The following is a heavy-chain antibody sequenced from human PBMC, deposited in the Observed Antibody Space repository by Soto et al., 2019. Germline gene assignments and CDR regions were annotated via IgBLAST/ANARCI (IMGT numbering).Heavy chain of an antibody. CDR1: GGSVRSSTYY. D-gene: IGHD6-13*01. CDR2: IYYSGST. CDR3: TRHYGRAAANRPIDY. J-gene: IGHJ4*01. Sequence: PSETLSLTCTVSGGSVRSSTYYWGWIRQSPGKGLEWIGSIYYSGSTHNNPSLKSRVTMSVDTYTNQFSLKLMSVTAADTAIYYCTRHYGRAAANRPIDYRAQRTLLTVSA. V-gene: IGHV4-39*01.